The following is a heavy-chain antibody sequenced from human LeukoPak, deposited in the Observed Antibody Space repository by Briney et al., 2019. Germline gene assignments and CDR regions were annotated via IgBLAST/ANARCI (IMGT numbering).Heavy chain of an antibody. CDR2: IYHSGST. Sequence: PSETLSLTCAVSGGSISSGGYSWSWIRQPPGKGLEWIGYIYHSGSTYYNPSLRSRVTISVDRSKNQFSLKLSSVTAADTAVYYCARGNYYSDYWGQGTLVTVSS. CDR3: ARGNYYSDY. CDR1: GGSISSGGYS. D-gene: IGHD1-7*01. J-gene: IGHJ4*02. V-gene: IGHV4-30-2*01.